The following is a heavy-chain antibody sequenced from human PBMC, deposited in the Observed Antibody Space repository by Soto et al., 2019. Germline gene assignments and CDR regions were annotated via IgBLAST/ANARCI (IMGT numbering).Heavy chain of an antibody. D-gene: IGHD6-13*01. CDR3: AGSDSSSSDPTSGWLDP. CDR2: IYYSGST. V-gene: IGHV4-59*12. J-gene: IGHJ5*02. Sequence: SETLSLTCTVSGGSISSYYWSWIRQPPGKGLEWIGYIYYSGSTNYNPSLKSRATISVDTSKNQFSLKLSSVTAADTAVYYCAGSDSSSSDPTSGWLDPWGQGTLVTVSS. CDR1: GGSISSYY.